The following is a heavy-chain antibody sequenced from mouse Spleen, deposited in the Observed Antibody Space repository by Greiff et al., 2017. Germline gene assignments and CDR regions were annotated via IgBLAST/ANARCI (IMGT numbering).Heavy chain of an antibody. Sequence: QVQLKESGTELVKPGASVKLSCKASGYTFTSYWMHWVKQRPGQGLEWIGNINPSNGGTNYNEKFKSKATLTVDKSSSTAYMQLSSLTSEDSAVYDCAKDSYYSYDGAWFAYWGQGTLVTVSA. J-gene: IGHJ3*01. CDR2: INPSNGGT. CDR3: AKDSYYSYDGAWFAY. V-gene: IGHV1-53*01. CDR1: GYTFTSYW. D-gene: IGHD2-12*01.